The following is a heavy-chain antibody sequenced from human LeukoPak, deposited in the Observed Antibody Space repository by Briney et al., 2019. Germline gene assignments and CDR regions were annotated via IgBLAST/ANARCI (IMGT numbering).Heavy chain of an antibody. Sequence: ASVKVSCKASGGTFITYAIGWVRQAPGQGLEWMGGIIPIFGTANYAQKFQGRVTITADESTSTAYMELSSLRSEDTAVYYCARDPRPIVVVIQDAEYFQHWGQGTLVTVSS. D-gene: IGHD2-21*01. CDR2: IIPIFGTA. CDR3: ARDPRPIVVVIQDAEYFQH. CDR1: GGTFITYA. V-gene: IGHV1-69*13. J-gene: IGHJ1*01.